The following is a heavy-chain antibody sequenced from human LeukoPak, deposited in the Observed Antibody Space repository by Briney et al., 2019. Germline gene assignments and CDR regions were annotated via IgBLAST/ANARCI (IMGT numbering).Heavy chain of an antibody. Sequence: GGSLRLSCVVSGFTFSESWMSWVRQAPGKGLEWVANIKQDGSEKYYVDSVKGRFTISRDNAKNSLFLRMNSLKAEDTAVYFCARAPYSYGSLYFDYWGQGTLVTVSS. V-gene: IGHV3-7*01. J-gene: IGHJ4*02. CDR2: IKQDGSEK. CDR3: ARAPYSYGSLYFDY. CDR1: GFTFSESW. D-gene: IGHD5-18*01.